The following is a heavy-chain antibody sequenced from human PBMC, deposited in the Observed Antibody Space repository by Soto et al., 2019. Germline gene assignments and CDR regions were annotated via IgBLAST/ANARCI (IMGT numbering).Heavy chain of an antibody. CDR2: IYYTGST. CDR3: AKYRRTEAEGFTLDY. Sequence: KLSETLSLTCTVSGGSINNFYWSWIRQPPGKRLEWIGYIYYTGSTTYNPSLESRVTMSVDTSKNQFSLKLSSVDAADTAVYYCAKYRRTEAEGFTLDYWGRGTLVTVSS. J-gene: IGHJ4*02. CDR1: GGSINNFY. V-gene: IGHV4-59*01. D-gene: IGHD6-13*01.